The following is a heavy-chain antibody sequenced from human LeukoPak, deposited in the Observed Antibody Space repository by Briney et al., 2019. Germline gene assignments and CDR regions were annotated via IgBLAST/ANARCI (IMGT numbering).Heavy chain of an antibody. CDR1: GYTLTSYY. CDR3: ARSGLSVVVPAASNEPNNWFDP. Sequence: KPGASVKVSCKASGYTLTSYYMHWVRQAPGQGLEWMGWINPNSGGTNYAQKFQGRVTMTRDTSISTAYMELSRLRSDDTAVYYCARSGLSVVVPAASNEPNNWFDPWGQGTLVTVSS. J-gene: IGHJ5*02. CDR2: INPNSGGT. D-gene: IGHD2-2*01. V-gene: IGHV1-2*02.